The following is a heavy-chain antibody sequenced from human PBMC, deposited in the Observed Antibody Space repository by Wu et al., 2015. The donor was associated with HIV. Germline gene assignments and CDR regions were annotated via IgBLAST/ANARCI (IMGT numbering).Heavy chain of an antibody. Sequence: QVQLVQSGAEVKKPGASVKVSCKASGYIFTSYDINWVRQATGQGLEWMGWMNPNSGNTGYAQKFQGRVTMTRNTSISTAYMELSSLRSEDTAVYYCARGTYTMIVVVITEQTTWGQGTRGHRLL. CDR3: ARGTYTMIVVVITEQTT. V-gene: IGHV1-8*01. J-gene: IGHJ4*02. CDR2: MNPNSGNT. D-gene: IGHD3-22*01. CDR1: GYIFTSYD.